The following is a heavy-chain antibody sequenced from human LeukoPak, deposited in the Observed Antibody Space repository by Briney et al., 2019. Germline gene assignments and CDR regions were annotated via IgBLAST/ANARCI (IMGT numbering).Heavy chain of an antibody. CDR2: ISSNSNYI. J-gene: IGHJ3*02. CDR3: ARAEFFGVVIMDAFDI. D-gene: IGHD3-3*01. CDR1: GFTFSSYN. Sequence: GGSLRLSCAVSGFTFSSYNMNWVRQAPGKGLEWVSSISSNSNYIYYADSVKGRFTISRDNAKNSLYLQMNSLRAEDTAVYYCARAEFFGVVIMDAFDIWGQGTMVTVSS. V-gene: IGHV3-21*01.